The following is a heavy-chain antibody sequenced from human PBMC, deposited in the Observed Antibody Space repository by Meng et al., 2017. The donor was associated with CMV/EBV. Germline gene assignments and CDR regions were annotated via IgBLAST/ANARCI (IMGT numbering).Heavy chain of an antibody. CDR3: ARGPEVDYGDYVGLDY. CDR2: IYTSGST. D-gene: IGHD4-17*01. V-gene: IGHV4-4*07. J-gene: IGHJ4*02. Sequence: QAQLQESGPGLVKPSETLPLTCTVSGGSIMSYYWSWIRPPAGKGLEWIGRIYTSGSTNYNPSLKSRVTMSVDTSKNQFSLKLSSVTAADTAVYYCARGPEVDYGDYVGLDYWGQGTLVTVSS. CDR1: GGSIMSYY.